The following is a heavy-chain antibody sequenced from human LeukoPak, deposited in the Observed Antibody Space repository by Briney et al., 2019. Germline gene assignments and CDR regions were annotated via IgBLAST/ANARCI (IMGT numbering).Heavy chain of an antibody. CDR1: GFTFSSYG. J-gene: IGHJ6*02. V-gene: IGHV3-30*18. CDR2: ISYDGSNV. CDR3: AKGRGSGTYYNYYFGMDV. Sequence: PGRSLRLSCAASGFTFSSYGMHWVRQAPGKGLEWVATISYDGSNVYYADSVKGRFTISRDNSKNTLYLQMNSLRAEDTTVYYCAKGRGSGTYYNYYFGMDVWGQGTTVTVSS. D-gene: IGHD3-10*01.